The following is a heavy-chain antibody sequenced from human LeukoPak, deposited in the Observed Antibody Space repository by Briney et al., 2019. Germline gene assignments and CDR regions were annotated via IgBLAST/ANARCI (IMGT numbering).Heavy chain of an antibody. CDR2: ISAYNGNT. D-gene: IGHD3-22*01. V-gene: IGHV1-18*01. Sequence: ASEKVSCKASGYTFTSYGICWVRQAPGQGLEWMGWISAYNGNTNYAQKLQGRVTMTTDTSTSTAYMELRSLRSDDTAVYYCARGAEYYDSSGYRYAFDIWGQGTMVTVSS. CDR1: GYTFTSYG. CDR3: ARGAEYYDSSGYRYAFDI. J-gene: IGHJ3*02.